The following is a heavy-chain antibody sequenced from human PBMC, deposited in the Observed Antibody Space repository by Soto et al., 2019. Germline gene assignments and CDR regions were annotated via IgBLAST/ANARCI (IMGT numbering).Heavy chain of an antibody. CDR2: ISSSSSYI. V-gene: IGHV3-21*06. Sequence: PGGSLRLSCTGSGFTFSSSTMTWVGQGPGKGLEWVSSISSSSSYIYFADSLKGRFTISRDNAKNSLYLQMNSLSAEDTAVYYCARDIGEMSAVWGQGTQDTVSS. J-gene: IGHJ4*02. CDR3: ARDIGEMSAV. CDR1: GFTFSSST. D-gene: IGHD3-10*01.